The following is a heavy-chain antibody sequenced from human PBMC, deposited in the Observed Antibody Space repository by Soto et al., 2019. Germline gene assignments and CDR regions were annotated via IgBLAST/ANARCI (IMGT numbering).Heavy chain of an antibody. D-gene: IGHD3-10*01. CDR2: ISGSDATI. CDR1: GFSLRDHY. CDR3: ARGHYYGVDV. Sequence: GGSLRLSCAASGFSLRDHYLAWIRQAPGKGLEWVSYISGSDATIYYGDPVKGRFTISRDSSKNSVFLQMNSLRGEDTAVYFCARGHYYGVDVWGQGTSVTVAS. J-gene: IGHJ6*02. V-gene: IGHV3-11*01.